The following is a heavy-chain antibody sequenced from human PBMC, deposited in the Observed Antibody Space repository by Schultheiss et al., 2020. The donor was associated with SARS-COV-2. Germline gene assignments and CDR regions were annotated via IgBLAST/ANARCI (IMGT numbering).Heavy chain of an antibody. CDR3: ARVADPRIAVAGTSGMDV. CDR2: IIPIFGTA. D-gene: IGHD6-19*01. V-gene: IGHV1-69*13. CDR1: GYTFTKYF. Sequence: SVKVSCKASGYTFTKYFTQWVRQGPGQGLEWMGGIIPIFGTANYAQKFQGRVTITADESTSTAYMELSSLRSEDTAVYYCARVADPRIAVAGTSGMDVWGQGTTVTVSS. J-gene: IGHJ6*02.